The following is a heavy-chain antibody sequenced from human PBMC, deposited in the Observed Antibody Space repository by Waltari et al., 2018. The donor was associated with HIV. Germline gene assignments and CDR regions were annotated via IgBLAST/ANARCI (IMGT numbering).Heavy chain of an antibody. V-gene: IGHV3-30*04. J-gene: IGHJ2*01. Sequence: QVDLLESRGGAVQSGRSLGLYGVAFGFTFENSTFRWVRQAPGKGLEWMATISSTGGIKYYADSAKGRFTISRDNSKNTVYLQLNRLTPEDTAVYLCAREARGSRWGDWYFDLWGRGTRVTVSS. CDR1: GFTFENST. CDR3: AREARGSRWGDWYFDL. D-gene: IGHD3-16*01. CDR2: ISSTGGIK.